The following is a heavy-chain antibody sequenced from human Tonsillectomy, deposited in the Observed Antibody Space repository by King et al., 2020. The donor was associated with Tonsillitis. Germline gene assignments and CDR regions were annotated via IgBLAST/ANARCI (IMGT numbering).Heavy chain of an antibody. CDR1: GYTFTSYG. D-gene: IGHD2-15*01. CDR2: ISAYNGNT. Sequence: QLVQSGAEEKKPGDSVKVSCKASGYTFTSYGISWGRQAPGHGLERMGWISAYNGNTNYAQELQGRVTMTTDTSTSTAYMELRSLRSDDTAVYYCARVRFYCSGGSCYKGLDYWGQGTLVTVSS. CDR3: ARVRFYCSGGSCYKGLDY. J-gene: IGHJ4*02. V-gene: IGHV1-18*04.